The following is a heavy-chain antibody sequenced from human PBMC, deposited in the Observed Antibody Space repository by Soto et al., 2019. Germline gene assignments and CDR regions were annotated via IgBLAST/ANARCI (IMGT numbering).Heavy chain of an antibody. V-gene: IGHV3-30*18. Sequence: PGGSLRLSCAASGFTFSNYAMHWGRQAPGKGLAWVAIISFDGISRFYRDSVKGRFTISRDNSKNTLYLEMSSLRVEDTALYFCAKDLAYCSGGSCYQHDGSDNWGQGT. J-gene: IGHJ4*02. D-gene: IGHD2-15*01. CDR1: GFTFSNYA. CDR2: ISFDGISR. CDR3: AKDLAYCSGGSCYQHDGSDN.